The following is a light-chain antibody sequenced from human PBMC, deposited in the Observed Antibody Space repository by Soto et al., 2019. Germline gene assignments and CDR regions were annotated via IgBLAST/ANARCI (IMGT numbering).Light chain of an antibody. Sequence: DIQMTQSPSSLSASVGDTVTITCRASQGISNYLAWYQQKPGQVPNLLIYAASTLQSGVPSRFSGSGSGTDFTLTIRSLRPEDVATYYCQKYNNAPRTFGQGTQVEI. J-gene: IGKJ1*01. CDR1: QGISNY. V-gene: IGKV1-27*01. CDR2: AAS. CDR3: QKYNNAPRT.